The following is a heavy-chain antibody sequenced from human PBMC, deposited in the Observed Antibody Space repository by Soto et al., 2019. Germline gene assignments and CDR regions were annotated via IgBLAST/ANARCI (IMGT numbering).Heavy chain of an antibody. CDR3: ARVPDS. CDR2: MSHSGST. J-gene: IGHJ4*02. V-gene: IGHV4-30-2*01. CDR1: GGSSSSGGYS. Sequence: QLQLQESGSGLVKPSQTLSLTCAVSGGSSSSGGYSWSWIRQPPGKGLEWIGYMSHSGSTYYNPSLQSRVNISIDRSNNQFSLKLSSGNAADTAVYYWARVPDSWGQGILVTVSS. D-gene: IGHD2-2*01.